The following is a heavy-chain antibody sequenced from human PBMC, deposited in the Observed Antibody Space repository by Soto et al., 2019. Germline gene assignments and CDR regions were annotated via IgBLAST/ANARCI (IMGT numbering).Heavy chain of an antibody. Sequence: QVQLVQSGAEVKKPGASVKVSCKASGYTFSRSGISWVRQAPGQGLEWMGWINGYNGNTNYTQKMQGRITMTTDTXXXXXXXXXXXXXXXXXXXXXXXXXGXVPYYYYGMDVWGQGTTV. V-gene: IGHV1-18*01. D-gene: IGHD6-6*01. CDR2: INGYNGNT. CDR3: XXXGXVPYYYYGMDV. CDR1: GYTFSRSG. J-gene: IGHJ6*02.